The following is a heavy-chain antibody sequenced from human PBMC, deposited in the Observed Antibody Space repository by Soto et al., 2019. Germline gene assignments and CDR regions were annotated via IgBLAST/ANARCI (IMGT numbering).Heavy chain of an antibody. J-gene: IGHJ4*02. CDR2: IWYDGSNK. D-gene: IGHD5-12*01. Sequence: PGGSLRLSCAASGFTFSSYGMHWVRQAPGKGLEWVAVIWYDGSNKYYADSVKGRFTISRDNSKNTLYLQMNSLRAEDTAVYYCASAARDGYDLGPFDYWGQGTLVTVSS. V-gene: IGHV3-33*01. CDR1: GFTFSSYG. CDR3: ASAARDGYDLGPFDY.